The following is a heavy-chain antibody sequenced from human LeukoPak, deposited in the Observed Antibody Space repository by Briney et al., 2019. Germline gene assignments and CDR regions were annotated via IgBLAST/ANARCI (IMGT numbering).Heavy chain of an antibody. V-gene: IGHV3-23*01. CDR3: AKEMDYSSGWYYFDY. Sequence: PGGSLRLSCAASGFSFSSHGMSWVRQAPGKGLEWVSGIIGGAGSTYYADSVKGRFTISRDNSKNTLYLQMNSLRAEDTAVYYCAKEMDYSSGWYYFDYWGQGTLVTVSS. CDR2: IIGGAGST. J-gene: IGHJ4*02. CDR1: GFSFSSHG. D-gene: IGHD6-19*01.